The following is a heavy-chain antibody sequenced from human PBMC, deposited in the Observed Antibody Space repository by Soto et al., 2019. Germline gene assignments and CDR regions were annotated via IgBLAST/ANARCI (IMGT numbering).Heavy chain of an antibody. D-gene: IGHD3-10*01. J-gene: IGHJ5*02. CDR3: ARHGSGTYLDWFDP. V-gene: IGHV4-31*03. CDR2: IYYSGST. Sequence: QVQLQESGPGLVKPSQTLSLTCTISGGSISSGGYYWSWIRQHPGKGLEWIGYIYYSGSTSYNPSLKSRVIISVDTSKNQFSLKLSSVTAADTAVYYCARHGSGTYLDWFDPWGQGTLVTVSS. CDR1: GGSISSGGYY.